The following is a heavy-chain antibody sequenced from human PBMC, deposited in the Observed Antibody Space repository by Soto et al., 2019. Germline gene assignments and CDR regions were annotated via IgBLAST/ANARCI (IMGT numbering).Heavy chain of an antibody. CDR1: GFTFSNYG. V-gene: IGHV3-23*01. Sequence: EVQLLESGGGLIQPGGSLRLSCEASGFTFSNYGMTWVRLAPGKGLEWVSTISGSGGRTYYADPGKGRFTISRDNSKSSLYLQMKSLRAEDTAVYYCAKEMIASTLADFFDYWGQGTLVTVSS. CDR3: AKEMIASTLADFFDY. CDR2: ISGSGGRT. D-gene: IGHD2-21*01. J-gene: IGHJ4*02.